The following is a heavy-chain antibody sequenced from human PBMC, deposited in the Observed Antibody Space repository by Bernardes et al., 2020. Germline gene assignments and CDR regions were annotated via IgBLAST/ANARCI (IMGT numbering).Heavy chain of an antibody. J-gene: IGHJ4*02. CDR2: IYSGGST. CDR3: ARLGQWLAFDY. D-gene: IGHD6-19*01. V-gene: IGHV3-53*01. Sequence: SLRLSCAASGFTVSSNYMSWVRQAPGKGLEWVSVIYSGGSTYYADSVKGRFTISRDNSKNTLYLQMNSLRAEDTAVYYCARLGQWLAFDYWGQGTLVTVSS. CDR1: GFTVSSNY.